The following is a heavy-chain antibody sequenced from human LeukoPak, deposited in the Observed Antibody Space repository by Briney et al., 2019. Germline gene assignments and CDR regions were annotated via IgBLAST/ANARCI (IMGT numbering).Heavy chain of an antibody. CDR1: GFTFSNYA. V-gene: IGHV3-23*01. J-gene: IGHJ4*02. Sequence: GGSLRLSCVASGFTFSNYAMTWVRQAPGKGLEWVSTISGSGGTTNYPDSVKGRFTISRDSSKSTLYLQMNSLRAEDTAVYFCAKGGPQFFDYWGQGYLVTVSS. D-gene: IGHD5-24*01. CDR3: AKGGPQFFDY. CDR2: ISGSGGTT.